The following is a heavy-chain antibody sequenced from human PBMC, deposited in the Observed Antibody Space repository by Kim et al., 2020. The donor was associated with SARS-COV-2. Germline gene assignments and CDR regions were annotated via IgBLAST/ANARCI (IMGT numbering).Heavy chain of an antibody. CDR2: ISYDGSKK. V-gene: IGHV3-30*04. J-gene: IGHJ4*02. Sequence: GGSLRLSCAASGFTFNNYAVHWVRQAPGKGLEWVALISYDGSKKYYADSVKGRFTISRDNSKNTLYLQMNSLRAEDTAVYSCARDPLTMIGYYFDYWGQGTLVTVSS. D-gene: IGHD3-22*01. CDR3: ARDPLTMIGYYFDY. CDR1: GFTFNNYA.